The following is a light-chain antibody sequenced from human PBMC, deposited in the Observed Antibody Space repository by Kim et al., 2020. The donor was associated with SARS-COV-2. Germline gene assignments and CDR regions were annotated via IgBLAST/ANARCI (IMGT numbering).Light chain of an antibody. CDR3: MQGTHSPFT. J-gene: IGKJ3*01. CDR1: QSGVDSDGNSY. CDR2: NVS. V-gene: IGKV2-30*01. Sequence: PDYFTCMPRQSGVDSDGNSYLNWFHKRPGQSPRSLIDNVSNGDSEVPDRFSGSGAGTDFTLENNRVKAEDVGVYYCMQGTHSPFTFGPGTKLDIK.